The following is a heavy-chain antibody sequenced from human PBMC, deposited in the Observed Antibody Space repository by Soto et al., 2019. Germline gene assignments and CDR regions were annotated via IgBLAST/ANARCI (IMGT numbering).Heavy chain of an antibody. D-gene: IGHD6-19*01. CDR1: RFPLSHYA. V-gene: IGHV3-23*01. Sequence: LRLSCTASRFPLSHYAMNWVRQGPGTRLEWVADISGSGDSARYADSVRGRFTISRDNSRDTLYLQMNSLRVDDTAVYYCGKERRGSGWSVCNFWGQGALVTVSS. CDR2: ISGSGDSA. J-gene: IGHJ4*02. CDR3: GKERRGSGWSVCNF.